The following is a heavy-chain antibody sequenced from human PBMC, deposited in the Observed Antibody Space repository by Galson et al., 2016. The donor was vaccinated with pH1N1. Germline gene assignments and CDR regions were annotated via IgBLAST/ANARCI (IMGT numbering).Heavy chain of an antibody. CDR1: GYTFTSYA. Sequence: SVKVSCKASGYTFTSYAIHWVRQAPGQRLEWMGWINAGNDNTKYSKKFQGRVTITRDTSASTVYMEMSSLRFEDTAVYYCARSTIFGVVIGWFDPWGQGTLITVSS. CDR2: INAGNDNT. V-gene: IGHV1-3*01. J-gene: IGHJ5*02. D-gene: IGHD3-3*01. CDR3: ARSTIFGVVIGWFDP.